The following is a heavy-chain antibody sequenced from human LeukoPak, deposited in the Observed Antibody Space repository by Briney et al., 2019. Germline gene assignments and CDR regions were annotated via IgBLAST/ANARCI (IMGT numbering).Heavy chain of an antibody. D-gene: IGHD3-10*01. Sequence: SETLSLTCNVSGGSISSGGYYWSWIRQAPGKGLEWIGYIYHSGSTYYNPSLKSRVTISVDRSKYQFSLKLSSVTAADTAVYYCARGSLWFGESRKPLNYWGQGTLVTVSS. CDR2: IYHSGST. CDR3: ARGSLWFGESRKPLNY. J-gene: IGHJ4*02. CDR1: GGSISSGGYY. V-gene: IGHV4-30-2*01.